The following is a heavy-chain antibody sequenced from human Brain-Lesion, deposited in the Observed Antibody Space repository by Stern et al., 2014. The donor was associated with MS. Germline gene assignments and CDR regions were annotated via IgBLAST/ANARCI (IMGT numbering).Heavy chain of an antibody. J-gene: IGHJ6*02. V-gene: IGHV1-2*02. Sequence: DQLVESGAEVKKPGASVKVSCKTSGYIFTGYYIHWVRQAPGQGLEWMAWINPNTGGTKYAQKVQGRVTMSRDTSISTAYVELSSLTSDDTAVYYCARDQRGITIFGVVTDYYYLGMDVWGQGTTVTVSS. CDR1: GYIFTGYY. CDR2: INPNTGGT. D-gene: IGHD3-3*01. CDR3: ARDQRGITIFGVVTDYYYLGMDV.